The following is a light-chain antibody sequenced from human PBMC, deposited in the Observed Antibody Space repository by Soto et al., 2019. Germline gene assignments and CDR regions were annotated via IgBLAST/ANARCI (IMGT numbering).Light chain of an antibody. V-gene: IGKV3-15*01. Sequence: EIVMTQSPATLSVSPGETATLSCRASQSVSSNLAWYQQKRGQAPRLLIYGASTRATGIPARIIGSGSGTDFTLTINSLQHEDLAVYYCQQYNKWVTFGPGTKVDLK. CDR1: QSVSSN. J-gene: IGKJ3*01. CDR3: QQYNKWVT. CDR2: GAS.